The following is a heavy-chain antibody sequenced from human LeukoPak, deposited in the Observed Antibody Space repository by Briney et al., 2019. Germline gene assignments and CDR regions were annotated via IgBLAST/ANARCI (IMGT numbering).Heavy chain of an antibody. V-gene: IGHV3-23*01. J-gene: IGHJ4*02. CDR1: RFTFSSYA. CDR3: AKDLIGRYPDYFDY. Sequence: GGSLRLSCAASRFTFSSYAMTWVRQAPGKGLEWVSAISGSGGSTYYADSVKGRFTISRDNSKNTLFLQMNSLGAEDTAVYYCAKDLIGRYPDYFDYWGQGILVTVSS. D-gene: IGHD1-26*01. CDR2: ISGSGGST.